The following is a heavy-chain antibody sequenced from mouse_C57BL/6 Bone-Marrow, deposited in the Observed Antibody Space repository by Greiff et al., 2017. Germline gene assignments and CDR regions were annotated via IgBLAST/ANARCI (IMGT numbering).Heavy chain of an antibody. V-gene: IGHV1-69*01. D-gene: IGHD2-14*01. CDR3: DREVRVEGYDFDF. CDR2: IDPADSDT. CDR1: GYTFTSYW. Sequence: QVQLQQPGAELVMPGASVKMSCKASGYTFTSYWMHWVKQRPGQGLEWIGEIDPADSDTNYNQKFKGKATLTVDKSSSTAYMQLSSLTSEDSAVYAFDREVRVEGYDFDFWGQGTTLTVTA. J-gene: IGHJ2*01.